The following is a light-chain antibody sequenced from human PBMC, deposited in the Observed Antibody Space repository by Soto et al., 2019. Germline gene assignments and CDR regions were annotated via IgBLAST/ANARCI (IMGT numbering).Light chain of an antibody. Sequence: AIQLTQSPSSLSASVGDRVTITCRASQGISTALAWYQQKPGKPPVLLIYDASNLESGVQSRFSGRGSGTDFALTIHSLQPEDFATYYCKQFNNYVLTLGGGTKVDI. CDR2: DAS. V-gene: IGKV1D-13*01. CDR3: KQFNNYVLT. CDR1: QGISTA. J-gene: IGKJ4*01.